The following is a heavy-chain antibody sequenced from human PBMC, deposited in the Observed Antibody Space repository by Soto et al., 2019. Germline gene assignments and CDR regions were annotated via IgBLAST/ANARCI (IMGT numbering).Heavy chain of an antibody. CDR1: GFTFSNSA. CDR3: AAELYSGGSCCSFDI. CDR2: IVVGNGNT. Sequence: QMQVVQSGPEVKKPGTSVKVSCKTSGFTFSNSAVQWVRQARGQRLEWMGWIVVGNGNTNYAQKFRERVYITRDMSTSTAHMEVSSLTSEDTAVYYCAAELYSGGSCCSFDIWGQGTMVTVS. J-gene: IGHJ3*02. D-gene: IGHD2-15*01. V-gene: IGHV1-58*01.